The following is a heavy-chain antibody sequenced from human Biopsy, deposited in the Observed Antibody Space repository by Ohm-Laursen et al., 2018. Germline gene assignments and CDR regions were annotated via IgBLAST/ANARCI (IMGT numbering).Heavy chain of an antibody. CDR3: ARFIVPSLHCSNGVCPIRWFDP. CDR1: GESFSGYY. D-gene: IGHD2-2*01. Sequence: GTLSLTCTVYGESFSGYYWSWIRQPPGKGLEWIGEVHHDGRANYNPSLKSRVTISGDMSKKQFSLKLSGVTAADTAVYYCARFIVPSLHCSNGVCPIRWFDPWGQGTLVTVFS. V-gene: IGHV4-34*01. CDR2: VHHDGRA. J-gene: IGHJ5*02.